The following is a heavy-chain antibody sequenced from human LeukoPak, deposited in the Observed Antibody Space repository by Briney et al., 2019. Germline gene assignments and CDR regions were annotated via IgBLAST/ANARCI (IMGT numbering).Heavy chain of an antibody. D-gene: IGHD2-21*02. CDR2: INHSGST. Sequence: TETLSLTCAVYGGSFSGYYWSWIRQPPGKGLEWIGEINHSGSTNYNPSLKSRVTISVDTSKNQFSLKLSSVTAADTAVYYCVSSGGDLQHWGQGTLVTVSS. CDR3: VSSGGDLQH. J-gene: IGHJ1*01. CDR1: GGSFSGYY. V-gene: IGHV4-34*01.